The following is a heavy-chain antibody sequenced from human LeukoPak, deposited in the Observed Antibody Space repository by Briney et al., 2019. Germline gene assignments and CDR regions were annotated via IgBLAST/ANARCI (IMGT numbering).Heavy chain of an antibody. CDR3: ARGPVRNWFDP. J-gene: IGHJ5*02. Sequence: PSETLSLTCTISGASIDSYYWSWIRQPPGKALEWIGYIYYTGSTKYGPSLKSRVTISVDTSKKQFSLNLSSATAADTAVYYCARGPVRNWFDPWGQGTLVTVSS. CDR1: GASIDSYY. V-gene: IGHV4-59*01. CDR2: IYYTGST.